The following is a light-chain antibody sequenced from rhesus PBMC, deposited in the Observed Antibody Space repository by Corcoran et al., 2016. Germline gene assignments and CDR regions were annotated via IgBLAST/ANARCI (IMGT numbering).Light chain of an antibody. V-gene: IGKV3-31*02. CDR2: GAS. CDR1: QSVSSY. Sequence: EIVMTQSPATLSLSPGETATISCRTSQSVSSYVAWYQQKPGPAPSHLIYGASSRATGIPDRFSGSGSWTDFTLTISSLEPEDFAVYYCQETSNLTWTFGQGTKVEIK. J-gene: IGKJ1*01. CDR3: QETSNLTWT.